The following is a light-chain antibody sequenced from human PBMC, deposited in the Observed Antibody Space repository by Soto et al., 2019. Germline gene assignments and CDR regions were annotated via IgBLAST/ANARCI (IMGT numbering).Light chain of an antibody. Sequence: QSVLTQPASVSGSPGQSITISCTGTSSDIGDYDYVSWYQQHPGKAPKLMVYEVTNRPSGVSNRFSGSKSGNTASLTISGLQAEDEATYYCSSYTSTTTLVLFGGGTKVTVL. J-gene: IGLJ2*01. CDR2: EVT. CDR1: SSDIGDYDY. CDR3: SSYTSTTTLVL. V-gene: IGLV2-14*01.